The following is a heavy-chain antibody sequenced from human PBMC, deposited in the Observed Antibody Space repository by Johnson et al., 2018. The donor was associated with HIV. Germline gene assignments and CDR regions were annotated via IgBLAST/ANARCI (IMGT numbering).Heavy chain of an antibody. CDR3: ARVAALYDAFDI. CDR1: GFTFSSYA. CDR2: IWYDGSNK. Sequence: QVQLVESGGNLVQPGGSLRLSCAASGFTFSSYAMHWVRQAPGKGLEWVAVIWYDGSNKYYADSVKGRFTISRDNSKNTLYLQMNSLRAEDTAVYYCARVAALYDAFDIWGQGTMVTVSS. D-gene: IGHD2-15*01. V-gene: IGHV3-33*08. J-gene: IGHJ3*02.